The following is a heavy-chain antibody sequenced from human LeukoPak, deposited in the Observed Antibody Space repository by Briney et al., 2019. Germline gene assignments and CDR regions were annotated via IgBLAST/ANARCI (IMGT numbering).Heavy chain of an antibody. Sequence: GGTLRLSCAASAFTFSSYGMGWVRHAPGKGLEWVSAISGDGRDIFYADAVKGRFTISRDNSKNTLYLQMNSLRAEDTAVYYCREWELLPDDYWGQGTLVTVSS. J-gene: IGHJ4*01. CDR2: ISGDGRDI. V-gene: IGHV3-23*01. D-gene: IGHD1-26*01. CDR1: AFTFSSYG. CDR3: REWELLPDDY.